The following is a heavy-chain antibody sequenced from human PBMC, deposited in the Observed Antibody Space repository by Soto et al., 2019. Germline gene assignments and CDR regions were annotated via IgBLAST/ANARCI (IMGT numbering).Heavy chain of an antibody. CDR2: IRSKTNDGTT. J-gene: IGHJ6*02. CDR3: TVEFYYDSRGNNFYYDYGMDV. D-gene: IGHD3-22*01. V-gene: IGHV3-49*04. CDR1: GFNFGDYA. Sequence: EVQLVESGGGLVQPGRSLRLSCTAFGFNFGDYAMTWVRQAPGKGLEWVGFIRSKTNDGTTEYAASVKGRFTISRDDSKSIAYLQMNSLKTGDTAVYYCTVEFYYDSRGNNFYYDYGMDVWGQGTTVTVSS.